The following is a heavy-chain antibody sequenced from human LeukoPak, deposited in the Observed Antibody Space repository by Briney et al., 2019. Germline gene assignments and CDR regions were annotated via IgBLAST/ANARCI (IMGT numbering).Heavy chain of an antibody. CDR2: ISSSSYI. J-gene: IGHJ5*02. V-gene: IGHV3-21*01. CDR1: GFTFSSYS. Sequence: PGGSLRLSCSASGFTFSSYSMTWVRQAPGKGLEWVSSISSSSYIYYADSVKGRFTISRDNAKNSLYLQMNSLRAEDTAVYYCARGHGRRWFDPWGQGTLVTVSS. CDR3: ARGHGRRWFDP.